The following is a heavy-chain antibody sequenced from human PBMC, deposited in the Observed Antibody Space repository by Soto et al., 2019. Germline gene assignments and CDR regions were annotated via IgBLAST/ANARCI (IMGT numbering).Heavy chain of an antibody. Sequence: GGSLRLSCAASGFTFSSYGMHWVRQAPGKGLEWEAVIWYDGSNKYYADSVKGRFTISRDNSKNTLYLQMNSLRAEDTAVYYCARAFPRYYYDSSGPVLDAFDIWRQGTMVTVSS. V-gene: IGHV3-33*01. D-gene: IGHD3-22*01. CDR3: ARAFPRYYYDSSGPVLDAFDI. CDR2: IWYDGSNK. J-gene: IGHJ3*02. CDR1: GFTFSSYG.